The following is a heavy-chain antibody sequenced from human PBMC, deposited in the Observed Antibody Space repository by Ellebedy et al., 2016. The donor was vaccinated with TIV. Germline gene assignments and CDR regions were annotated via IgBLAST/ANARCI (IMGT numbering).Heavy chain of an antibody. CDR1: GGSITSYY. CDR2: IYYSGST. Sequence: MPSETLSLTCTVSGGSITSYYWSWIRQPPGKGLEWIGYIYYSGSTNHNPSLKSRVTTSVDTSKNQFSLKLSSVTAADTAVYYCARLIYYGSGSYWYFDLWGRGSLVTVSS. V-gene: IGHV4-59*08. CDR3: ARLIYYGSGSYWYFDL. D-gene: IGHD3-10*01. J-gene: IGHJ2*01.